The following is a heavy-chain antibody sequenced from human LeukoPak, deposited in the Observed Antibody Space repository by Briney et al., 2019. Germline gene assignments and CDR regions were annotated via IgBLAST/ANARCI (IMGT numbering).Heavy chain of an antibody. CDR1: GFTFSDYY. D-gene: IGHD1-1*01. CDR3: ARDPSQQSAYHYGMDV. V-gene: IGHV3-11*01. CDR2: ISSSGSNI. J-gene: IGHJ6*02. Sequence: GGSLRLSCAASGFTFSDYYMSWIRQAPGKGLEWVSYISSSGSNIYYADSVKGRFTISRDNAKNSLYLQMNSLRAEDTAVYYCARDPSQQSAYHYGMDVWGQGTTVTVSS.